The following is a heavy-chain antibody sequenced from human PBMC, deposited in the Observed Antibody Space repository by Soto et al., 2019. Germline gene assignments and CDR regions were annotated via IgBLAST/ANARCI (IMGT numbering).Heavy chain of an antibody. CDR3: ARVTGYCSSTSCYTVYYYYGMDV. J-gene: IGHJ6*02. CDR2: IIPIFGTA. Sequence: SVKVSCKASGGTFSSYAISWVRQAPGQGLEWMGGIIPIFGTANYAQKFQGRVTITADKSTSTAYMELSSLRSEDTAVYYCARVTGYCSSTSCYTVYYYYGMDVWGQGITVPVSS. CDR1: GGTFSSYA. D-gene: IGHD2-2*02. V-gene: IGHV1-69*06.